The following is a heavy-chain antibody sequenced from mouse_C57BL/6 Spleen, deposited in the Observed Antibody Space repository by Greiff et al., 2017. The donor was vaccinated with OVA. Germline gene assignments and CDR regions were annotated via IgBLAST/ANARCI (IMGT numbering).Heavy chain of an antibody. CDR3: ARPIYYDYDRAWFAY. J-gene: IGHJ3*01. CDR1: GYTFTDYY. Sequence: EVQLQQSGPELVKPGASVKISCKASGYTFTDYYMNWVKQSHGKSLEWIGDINPNNGGTSYNQKFKGKATLTVDKSSSTAYMELRSLTSEDSAVYYCARPIYYDYDRAWFAYWGQGTLVTVSA. D-gene: IGHD2-4*01. V-gene: IGHV1-26*01. CDR2: INPNNGGT.